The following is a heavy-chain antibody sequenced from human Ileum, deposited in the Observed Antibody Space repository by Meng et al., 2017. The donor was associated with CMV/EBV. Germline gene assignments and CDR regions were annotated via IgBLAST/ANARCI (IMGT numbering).Heavy chain of an antibody. CDR3: ARPRHCSSTSCSPFDY. CDR1: GGTFSSYT. D-gene: IGHD2-2*01. CDR2: IIPILGIA. V-gene: IGHV1-69*02. Sequence: SVKVSCKASGGTFSSYTISWVRQAPGQGLEWMGRIIPILGIANYAQKFQGRVTITADKSTSTAYMELSSLRSEDTAVYYCARPRHCSSTSCSPFDYWGQGTLVTVSS. J-gene: IGHJ4*02.